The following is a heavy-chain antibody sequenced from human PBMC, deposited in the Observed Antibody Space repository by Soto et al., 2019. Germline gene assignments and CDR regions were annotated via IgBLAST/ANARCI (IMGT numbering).Heavy chain of an antibody. J-gene: IGHJ1*01. V-gene: IGHV3-7*03. Sequence: PGGSLRLSCAASGFTFSTYWMSWVRQPPGKGLEWVANINEDGSAKYYVDSVKGRFTVSRDNAETSLYLQMNSLRADDTAVYYCASAFNSGWDFQHWGPGTLVTVSS. CDR1: GFTFSTYW. D-gene: IGHD6-19*01. CDR2: INEDGSAK. CDR3: ASAFNSGWDFQH.